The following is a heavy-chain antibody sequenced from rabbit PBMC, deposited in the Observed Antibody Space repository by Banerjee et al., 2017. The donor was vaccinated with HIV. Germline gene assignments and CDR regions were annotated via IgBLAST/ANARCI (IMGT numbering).Heavy chain of an antibody. CDR2: IYAGSSGRT. CDR1: GFSFSSNYW. J-gene: IGHJ4*01. Sequence: QEQLEESGGDLVKPEGSLTLTCTASGFSFSSNYWICWVRQSPGKWLQWIACIYAGSSGRTYYVTWAKGRFTISKTSSTTVTLQMTSLTAANTASCFCARDLGYDYYTNLRGPGTLVTVS. V-gene: IGHV1S45*01. D-gene: IGHD8-1*01. CDR3: ARDLGYDYYTNL.